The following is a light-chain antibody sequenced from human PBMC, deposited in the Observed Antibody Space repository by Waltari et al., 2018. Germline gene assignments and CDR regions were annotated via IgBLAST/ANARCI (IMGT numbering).Light chain of an antibody. CDR3: STWDSGLSIL. Sequence: QSVLTQPPSASGAPGQRVTISCTGSSSNIGADYYVSWYQQFPGTAPKLLIYENNKRPSGVSDRFSGSKSGTSASLTITGLQSEDEADYYCSTWDSGLSILFGGGTRLTVL. J-gene: IGLJ2*01. CDR1: SSNIGADYY. CDR2: ENN. V-gene: IGLV1-40*01.